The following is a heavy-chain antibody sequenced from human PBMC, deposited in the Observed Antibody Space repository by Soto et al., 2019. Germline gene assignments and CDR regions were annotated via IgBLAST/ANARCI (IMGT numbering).Heavy chain of an antibody. V-gene: IGHV1-2*04. Sequence: ASVKVSCKASGYTFTGYYMYWVRQAPGQGLEWMGWINPNSGGTNYAQKFQGWVTMTRDTSISTAYMELSRLRSDDTAVYYCARAYSSNWSFAYRGQGTLVTSPQ. J-gene: IGHJ4*02. CDR1: GYTFTGYY. D-gene: IGHD6-13*01. CDR2: INPNSGGT. CDR3: ARAYSSNWSFAY.